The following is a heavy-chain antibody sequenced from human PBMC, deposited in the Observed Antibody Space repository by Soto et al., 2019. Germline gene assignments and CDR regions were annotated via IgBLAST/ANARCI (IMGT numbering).Heavy chain of an antibody. Sequence: GGSLRLSCAASGFTFSSYGMHWVRQAPGKGLEWVAVISYDGSNKYYADSVKGRFTISRDNSKNTLYLQMNSLRAEDTAVYYCAKDPTVTTFTLYYFDHWGPGTLVTVSS. V-gene: IGHV3-30*18. D-gene: IGHD4-4*01. CDR1: GFTFSSYG. CDR2: ISYDGSNK. J-gene: IGHJ4*02. CDR3: AKDPTVTTFTLYYFDH.